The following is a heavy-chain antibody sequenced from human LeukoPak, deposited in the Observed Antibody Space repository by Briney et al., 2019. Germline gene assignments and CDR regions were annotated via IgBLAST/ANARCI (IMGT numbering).Heavy chain of an antibody. Sequence: PGGSLRLSCAASGFVFSTYGMHWVRQAPGKGLEWVAIIWYDGSNKYYADSVKGRFTISRDNSKNTLYLQMNSLRAEDTAVYYCARDLSSGLDYWGQGTLVTVSS. CDR1: GFVFSTYG. D-gene: IGHD3-10*01. J-gene: IGHJ4*02. V-gene: IGHV3-33*01. CDR3: ARDLSSGLDY. CDR2: IWYDGSNK.